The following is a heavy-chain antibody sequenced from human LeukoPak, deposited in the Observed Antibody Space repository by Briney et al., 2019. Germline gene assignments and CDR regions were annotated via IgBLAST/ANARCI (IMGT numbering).Heavy chain of an antibody. J-gene: IGHJ4*02. Sequence: GGSLRLSCAASGFTFTTYWMSWVRQAPGKGLEWVSGISGSGDSTYYADSVKGRFIISRDNSKNTLYLQMNSLRAEDTAIYYCAKVLVGDDYGDYVFDYWGQGTLVTVSS. CDR1: GFTFTTYW. V-gene: IGHV3-23*01. CDR3: AKVLVGDDYGDYVFDY. D-gene: IGHD4-17*01. CDR2: ISGSGDST.